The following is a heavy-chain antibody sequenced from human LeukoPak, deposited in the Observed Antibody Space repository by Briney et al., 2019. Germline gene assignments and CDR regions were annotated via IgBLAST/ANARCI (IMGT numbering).Heavy chain of an antibody. CDR2: ISAYNGNT. Sequence: ASVKVSCKASGYTFTSYGISWVRQAPGQGLELMGWISAYNGNTNYAQKLQGRVTMTTDTSTSTAYMELRSLRSDDTAVYYCARAPRRYCSSTSCYVGYFQHWGQGTLVTVSS. V-gene: IGHV1-18*01. CDR3: ARAPRRYCSSTSCYVGYFQH. D-gene: IGHD2-2*01. CDR1: GYTFTSYG. J-gene: IGHJ1*01.